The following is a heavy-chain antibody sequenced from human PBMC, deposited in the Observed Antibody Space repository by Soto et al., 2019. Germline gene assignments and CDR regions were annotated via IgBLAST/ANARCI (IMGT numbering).Heavy chain of an antibody. CDR1: GYRFTTFY. Sequence: QVQLVQSGAEVKKPGASVRVSCKASGYRFTTFYIHWVRQAPGQGLEWMGRMNVDTGGTTYAQKFQGRVTMTMDTSISTAYMEVTNVKSDDTAIYYCARDGNFLLRGYSFGFDFWGQGTRVTVSS. CDR3: ARDGNFLLRGYSFGFDF. V-gene: IGHV1-2*06. D-gene: IGHD5-18*01. CDR2: MNVDTGGT. J-gene: IGHJ4*02.